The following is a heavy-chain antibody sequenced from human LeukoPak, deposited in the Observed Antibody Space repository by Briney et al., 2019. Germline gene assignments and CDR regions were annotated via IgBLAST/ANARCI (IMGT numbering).Heavy chain of an antibody. D-gene: IGHD2-2*02. Sequence: ASVKVSCKASGYTFTSYGIGWVRQAPGQGLEWMGWMNPNSGNTGYAQKFQGRVTITRNTSISTAYMELSSLRSEDTAVYYCARGESRYCSSTSCYKVYNWFDPWGQGTLVTVSS. CDR2: MNPNSGNT. CDR1: GYTFTSYG. J-gene: IGHJ5*02. V-gene: IGHV1-8*03. CDR3: ARGESRYCSSTSCYKVYNWFDP.